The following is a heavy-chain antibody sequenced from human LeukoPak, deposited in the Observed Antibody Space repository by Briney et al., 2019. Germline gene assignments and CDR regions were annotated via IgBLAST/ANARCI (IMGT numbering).Heavy chain of an antibody. Sequence: GGSLRLSCAASGFTVSSNYISWVRQAPGKGLEWVSVIYGGGSTYYADSVKGRFTISRDNSKNTLYLQMNSLRAEDTAVYYCVRDANQDYGMDVWGQGTTVTVSS. CDR3: VRDANQDYGMDV. CDR2: IYGGGST. CDR1: GFTVSSNY. J-gene: IGHJ6*02. V-gene: IGHV3-53*01.